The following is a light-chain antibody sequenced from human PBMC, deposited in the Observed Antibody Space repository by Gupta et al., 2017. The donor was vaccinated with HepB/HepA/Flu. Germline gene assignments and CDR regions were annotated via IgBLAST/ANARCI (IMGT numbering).Light chain of an antibody. V-gene: IGLV1-44*01. Sequence: QSVVTQPPSASGTAGQRVTISCSGSSSNIGSNAVNWYQQLPGTAPKLLLYNSNQRPSGVPDRFSGSKSGNSASLAISGLQSEDEADYYCSAWDVSLRGVVFGGGTKLTVL. J-gene: IGLJ3*02. CDR2: NSN. CDR3: SAWDVSLRGVV. CDR1: SSNIGSNA.